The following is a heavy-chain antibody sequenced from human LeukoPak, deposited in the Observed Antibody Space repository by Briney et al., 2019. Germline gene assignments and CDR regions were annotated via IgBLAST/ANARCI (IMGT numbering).Heavy chain of an antibody. CDR3: VRGCGRSSCPYYLDV. Sequence: GGSLRLSCTASEFTFSTYWMSWVRQAPGKGLEWVATTRQDGSEKHHVDPVRGRFTISRDNAKNSLYLQMNNLRAEDTAVYYCVRGCGRSSCPYYLDVWGKGTTVTVSS. CDR1: EFTFSTYW. CDR2: TRQDGSEK. V-gene: IGHV3-7*01. D-gene: IGHD6-13*01. J-gene: IGHJ6*03.